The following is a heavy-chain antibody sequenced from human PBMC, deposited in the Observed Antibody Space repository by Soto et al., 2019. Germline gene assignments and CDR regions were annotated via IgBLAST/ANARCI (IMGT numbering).Heavy chain of an antibody. Sequence: ETLSLTCTVSGGSISSYYWSWIRQPPGKGLEWIGYIYSSGSTHYNPSLQSRVTISADTSKNQVSLKVRSVTAADTAVYYCARDHPHSYGVYYFDYWGQGTPVTVSS. CDR3: ARDHPHSYGVYYFDY. D-gene: IGHD5-18*01. V-gene: IGHV4-59*01. J-gene: IGHJ4*02. CDR1: GGSISSYY. CDR2: IYSSGST.